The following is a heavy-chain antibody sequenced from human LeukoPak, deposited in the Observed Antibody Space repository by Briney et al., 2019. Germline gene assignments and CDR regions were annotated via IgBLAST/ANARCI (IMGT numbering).Heavy chain of an antibody. Sequence: ASVKVSCKASGYTFSDYYIYWVRQAPGQGLEWMGWINPNSGGTKYAQRFQGRVTMTRDTSISTAYMELSRLRSDDTAVYYCARLSWLRHACDIWGQGTMVTVSS. V-gene: IGHV1-2*02. CDR1: GYTFSDYY. J-gene: IGHJ3*02. CDR2: INPNSGGT. CDR3: ARLSWLRHACDI. D-gene: IGHD5-12*01.